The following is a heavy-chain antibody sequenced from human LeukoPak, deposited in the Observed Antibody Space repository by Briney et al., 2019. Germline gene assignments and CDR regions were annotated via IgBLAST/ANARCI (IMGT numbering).Heavy chain of an antibody. D-gene: IGHD5-24*01. V-gene: IGHV3-7*03. J-gene: IGHJ4*02. CDR1: GFTSIRYC. CDR3: ARARHGYRFDY. Sequence: PGGSLRLSCVASGFTSIRYCMTWVRQAPGKGLEWVANIKQDGSEKYYVDSVKGRFTISRDNSKNTLYLQMNSLRSEDTAVYYCARARHGYRFDYWGQGTLVTVSS. CDR2: IKQDGSEK.